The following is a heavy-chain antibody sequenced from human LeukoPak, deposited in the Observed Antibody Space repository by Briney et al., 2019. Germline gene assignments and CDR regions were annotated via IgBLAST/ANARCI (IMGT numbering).Heavy chain of an antibody. Sequence: PGGSLRLSCAASGFPFSSYAMSWVRQAPGKGQEWVSLISSSGASTYYADSVKGRFTISRDNSKHTLYLQMNGLRAEDTAVYFCAKSLDRHSSGDNFDYWGQGTLVTVSS. J-gene: IGHJ4*02. V-gene: IGHV3-23*01. CDR3: AKSLDRHSSGDNFDY. CDR1: GFPFSSYA. CDR2: ISSSGAST. D-gene: IGHD6-25*01.